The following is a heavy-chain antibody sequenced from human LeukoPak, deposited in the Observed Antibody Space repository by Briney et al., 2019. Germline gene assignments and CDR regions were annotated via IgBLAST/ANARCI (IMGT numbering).Heavy chain of an antibody. CDR2: IYPGDSDT. D-gene: IGHD2-15*01. CDR3: AVNLRYCSGGSCYSGYYYFDY. CDR1: GYSFTSYW. Sequence: GESLKISCKGSGYSFTSYWIGWVRQMPGKGLEWRGIIYPGDSDTTYSPSFQGQVIISADKSISTAYLQWSSLKDSDTAMYYCAVNLRYCSGGSCYSGYYYFDYWGQGTLVTVSS. J-gene: IGHJ4*02. V-gene: IGHV5-51*01.